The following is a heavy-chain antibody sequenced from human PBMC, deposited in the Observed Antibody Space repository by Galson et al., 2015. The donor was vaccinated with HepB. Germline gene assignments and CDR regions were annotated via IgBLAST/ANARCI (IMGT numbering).Heavy chain of an antibody. Sequence: ETLSLTCAVSGFSIRSGYYWGWIRQPPGKGLEWIGSIYNSGSTYYNPSLKSRVTISLDTSKNQFSLRLSSVTAADTAVYYCASYCSGGSCYLGYNWFDPWGQGTLGTVSS. D-gene: IGHD2-15*01. CDR2: IYNSGST. CDR3: ASYCSGGSCYLGYNWFDP. V-gene: IGHV4-38-2*01. J-gene: IGHJ5*02. CDR1: GFSIRSGYY.